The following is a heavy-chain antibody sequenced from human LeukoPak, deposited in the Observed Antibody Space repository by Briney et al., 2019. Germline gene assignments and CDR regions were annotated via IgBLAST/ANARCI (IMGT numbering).Heavy chain of an antibody. J-gene: IGHJ4*02. Sequence: GGSLRLSCAASGFTFSSYAMSWVRQAPGKGLECVSSISGSGSTTYYADSVKGRFTVSRDNSKNTLSLHMNSLRVEDTAVYYCVKFPLTGYYMAYYFDYWGQGTLVTVSS. V-gene: IGHV3-23*01. D-gene: IGHD3-9*01. CDR3: VKFPLTGYYMAYYFDY. CDR1: GFTFSSYA. CDR2: ISGSGSTT.